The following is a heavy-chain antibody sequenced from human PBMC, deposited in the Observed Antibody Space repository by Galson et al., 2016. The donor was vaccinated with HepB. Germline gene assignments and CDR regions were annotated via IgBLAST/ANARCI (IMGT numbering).Heavy chain of an antibody. CDR2: INQDGRAQ. Sequence: SLRLSRAASGLSLRAFWTGWVRQAPGKGLEWVATINQDGRAQYYVDSAKGRFTISRDNAKSTLCLQMNSLSVEDTAMYYCASGYTSGIWGQGTMVSVSS. V-gene: IGHV3-7*01. CDR3: ASGYTSGI. D-gene: IGHD6-19*01. CDR1: GLSLRAFW. J-gene: IGHJ3*02.